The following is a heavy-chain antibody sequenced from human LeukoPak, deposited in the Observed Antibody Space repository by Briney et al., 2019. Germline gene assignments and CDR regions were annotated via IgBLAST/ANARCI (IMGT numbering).Heavy chain of an antibody. J-gene: IGHJ5*02. V-gene: IGHV1-69*05. Sequence: ASVKVSCRASVGTFSSYAISWVGQAPGQGREWMGGIIPIFGTANYAQKFQRRVTINTDESTSTAYMELSSLRSEDTDVYYCARRRSSSNWCDPWGQGTLVTVP. CDR3: ARRRSSSNWCDP. CDR2: IIPIFGTA. D-gene: IGHD6-6*01. CDR1: VGTFSSYA.